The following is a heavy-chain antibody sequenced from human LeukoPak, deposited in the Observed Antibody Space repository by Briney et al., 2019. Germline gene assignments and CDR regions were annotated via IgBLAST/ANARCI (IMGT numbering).Heavy chain of an antibody. CDR3: AKGATAMEFFDC. CDR1: GFTSSSYA. J-gene: IGHJ4*02. Sequence: GVLRLSCAASGFTSSSYATSWVRQAPGKGLEWVSGISGSGGSTFYADSLKGRFTISRDISKNTLYLQMNSLRAEDTAVYYCAKGATAMEFFDCWGQGTLVTVSS. CDR2: ISGSGGST. D-gene: IGHD5-18*01. V-gene: IGHV3-23*01.